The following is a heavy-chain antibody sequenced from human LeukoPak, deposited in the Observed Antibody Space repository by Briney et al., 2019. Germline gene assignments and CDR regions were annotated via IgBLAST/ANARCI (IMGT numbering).Heavy chain of an antibody. Sequence: SETLSLTCSVPGASISSGSNYWGWVRQPPGTTLEWIGSIYSSGSTYYNPSLKSRVIIIINTPKNHFSLTLSSVTAADTAVYYCARSDGYGLVGIWGQGTMVTVSS. V-gene: IGHV4-39*07. J-gene: IGHJ3*02. D-gene: IGHD3-10*01. CDR1: GASISSGSNY. CDR2: IYSSGST. CDR3: ARSDGYGLVGI.